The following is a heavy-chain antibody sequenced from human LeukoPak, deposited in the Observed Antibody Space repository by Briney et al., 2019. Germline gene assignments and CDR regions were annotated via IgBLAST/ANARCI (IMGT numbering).Heavy chain of an antibody. Sequence: GASVKVSCKASGYTFTSYAMNWVRQAPGQGLEWMGWINTNTGNPTYAQGFTGRFVFSLDTSVSTAYLQISSLKAEDTDVDYCERDSSLFEGALLVGATVDDYCGQGTLVTVSS. V-gene: IGHV7-4-1*02. CDR3: ERDSSLFEGALLVGATVDDY. J-gene: IGHJ4*02. D-gene: IGHD1-26*01. CDR1: GYTFTSYA. CDR2: INTNTGNP.